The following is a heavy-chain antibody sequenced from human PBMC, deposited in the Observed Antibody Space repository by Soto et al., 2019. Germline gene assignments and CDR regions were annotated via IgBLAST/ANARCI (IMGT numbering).Heavy chain of an antibody. D-gene: IGHD2-2*01. CDR3: SHSPLGYCSSTSCYYNWFDP. J-gene: IGHJ5*02. V-gene: IGHV2-5*02. CDR1: GFSLSTSGVG. CDR2: IYWDDDK. Sequence: QITLKESGPTLVKPTQTLTLTCTFSGFSLSTSGVGVGWIRQPPGKALEWLALIYWDDDKRYSPSLKSRLTITKDTSKNQVVLTMTNMDPVDTAKYYCSHSPLGYCSSTSCYYNWFDPWGQGTLVTVSS.